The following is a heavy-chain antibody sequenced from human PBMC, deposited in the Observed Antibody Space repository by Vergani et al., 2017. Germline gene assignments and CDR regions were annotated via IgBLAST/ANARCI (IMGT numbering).Heavy chain of an antibody. J-gene: IGHJ3*02. CDR2: IIPIFGTA. CDR1: GGTFSSYA. Sequence: QVQLVQSGAEVKKPGSSVKVSCKASGGTFSSYAISWVRQAPGQGLEWMGGIIPIFGTANYAQKFQGRVTITADESMSTAYMELGSLRSEDTAVYYCARGRAVVYAMDDAFDIWGQGTMVTVSS. V-gene: IGHV1-69*01. CDR3: ARGRAVVYAMDDAFDI. D-gene: IGHD2-8*02.